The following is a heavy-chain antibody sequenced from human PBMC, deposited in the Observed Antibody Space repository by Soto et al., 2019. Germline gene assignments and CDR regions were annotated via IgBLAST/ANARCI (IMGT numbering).Heavy chain of an antibody. J-gene: IGHJ4*02. CDR2: LNPNSGGT. V-gene: IGHV1-2*02. Sequence: GASVKVSCKASGYTCTSYDITWVRQAPGQGLEWMVCLNPNSGGTNYAQKFQGRVTMTRDTSISTAYMELSRLRSDDTAVYYCARDLVGATTLGDYFDYWGQGTLVTVSS. D-gene: IGHD1-26*01. CDR1: GYTCTSYD. CDR3: ARDLVGATTLGDYFDY.